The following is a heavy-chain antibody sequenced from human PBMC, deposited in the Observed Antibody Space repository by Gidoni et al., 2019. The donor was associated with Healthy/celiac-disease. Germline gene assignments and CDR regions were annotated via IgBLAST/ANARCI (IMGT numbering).Heavy chain of an antibody. Sequence: EVQLLESGGGLVQPGGSLRLSCSASGFTFSSYAMSWVRQAPGKGLEWVSSISGSGGSTYYADSVKGRFTISRDNSKNTLYLQMNSLRAEDTAVYYCAKDAGEYGVTPDAFDIWGQGTMVTVSS. V-gene: IGHV3-23*01. CDR2: ISGSGGST. D-gene: IGHD3-16*01. CDR3: AKDAGEYGVTPDAFDI. J-gene: IGHJ3*02. CDR1: GFTFSSYA.